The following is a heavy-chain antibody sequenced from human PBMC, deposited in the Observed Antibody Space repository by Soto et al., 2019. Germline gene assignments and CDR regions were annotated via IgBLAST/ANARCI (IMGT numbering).Heavy chain of an antibody. Sequence: SVKVSCKASGGTFSSYAISWVRQAPGQGLEWMGGIIPIFGTANYAQKFQGRVTITADESTSTACMELSSLRSEDTAVYYCAREAPNYYDSSGYYPLDYWGQGTLVTVSS. J-gene: IGHJ4*02. V-gene: IGHV1-69*13. CDR2: IIPIFGTA. CDR1: GGTFSSYA. CDR3: AREAPNYYDSSGYYPLDY. D-gene: IGHD3-22*01.